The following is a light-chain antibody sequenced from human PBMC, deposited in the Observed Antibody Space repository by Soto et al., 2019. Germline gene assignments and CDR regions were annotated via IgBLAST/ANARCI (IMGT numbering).Light chain of an antibody. CDR3: QQYTNWPPLT. J-gene: IGKJ1*01. CDR2: GAS. Sequence: EIVMTQSPATLSVSPGERATLSCRASQSVSSNLAWFQQNPGQAPRLLIYGASTRATVIPARFIGSGSATEFALTISGLQSEDFAVTYCQQYTNWPPLTFGQGTKVEIK. V-gene: IGKV3-15*01. CDR1: QSVSSN.